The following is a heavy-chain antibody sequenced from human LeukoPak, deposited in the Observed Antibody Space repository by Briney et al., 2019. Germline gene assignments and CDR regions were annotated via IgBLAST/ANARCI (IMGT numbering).Heavy chain of an antibody. CDR3: ATFSRGGKGNWFDP. Sequence: SETLSLTCAVYGGSFSGYYWSWIRQPPGKGLEWIGEINHSGSTNYNPSLKSRVTISVDTSKNQFSLKLSSVTAADTAVYYCATFSRGGKGNWFDPWGQGTLVTVSS. V-gene: IGHV4-34*01. J-gene: IGHJ5*02. CDR2: INHSGST. D-gene: IGHD4-23*01. CDR1: GGSFSGYY.